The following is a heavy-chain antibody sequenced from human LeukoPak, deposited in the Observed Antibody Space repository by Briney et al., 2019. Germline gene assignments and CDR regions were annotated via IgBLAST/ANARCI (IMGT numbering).Heavy chain of an antibody. V-gene: IGHV3-7*03. Sequence: GGSLRLSCAASGFTFSNYWMTWVRQAPGKGLEWVANINRDGSERYYVDSVKGRFTITRDDAKSSLYLQMNSLRAEDTAVYYCARRNAMDVWGQGTTVIVFS. J-gene: IGHJ6*02. CDR1: GFTFSNYW. CDR2: INRDGSER. CDR3: ARRNAMDV.